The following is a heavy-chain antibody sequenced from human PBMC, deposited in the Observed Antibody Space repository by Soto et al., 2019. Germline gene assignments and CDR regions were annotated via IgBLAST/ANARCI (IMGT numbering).Heavy chain of an antibody. CDR3: ASTYDSSGYVDY. V-gene: IGHV1-8*01. Sequence: ASVKVSCKASGYTFTSFDINWVRQATGQGLEWMGWMNPNSGNTGYAQRFQGRVTMTRNTSISTAYMELSSLRSEDTAVYYCASTYDSSGYVDYWAQRTLVTVSS. D-gene: IGHD3-22*01. CDR1: GYTFTSFD. J-gene: IGHJ4*02. CDR2: MNPNSGNT.